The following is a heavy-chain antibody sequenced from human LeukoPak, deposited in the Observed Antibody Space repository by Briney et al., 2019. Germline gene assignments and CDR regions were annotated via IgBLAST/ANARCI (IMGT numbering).Heavy chain of an antibody. V-gene: IGHV3-30*18. Sequence: GGSLRLSCAASGFTFSSYDMHWVRQAPGKGLEWVAVISYDGSNKYYADSVKGRSTISRDNYKTTLHLLMNSRRAEDTAVYYCAKDQWLGYPYFDYWGQGTLVTVSS. CDR3: AKDQWLGYPYFDY. CDR2: ISYDGSNK. J-gene: IGHJ4*02. CDR1: GFTFSSYD. D-gene: IGHD6-19*01.